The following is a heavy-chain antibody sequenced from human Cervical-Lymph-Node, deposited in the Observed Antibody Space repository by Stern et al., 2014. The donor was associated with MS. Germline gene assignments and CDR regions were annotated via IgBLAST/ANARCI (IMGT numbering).Heavy chain of an antibody. V-gene: IGHV5-51*03. CDR1: GYTFSTYW. D-gene: IGHD5-24*01. Sequence: VQLVQSGAEVRKPEESLKISCKGSGYTFSTYWIAWVRQMPGKSLEWMGIIYPDDSDTRYSPSFQGQITISVDKSINTAYLQWGSLRASDTAIYYCARGGRWLLHNFDSWGQGTLVTVSS. J-gene: IGHJ4*02. CDR2: IYPDDSDT. CDR3: ARGGRWLLHNFDS.